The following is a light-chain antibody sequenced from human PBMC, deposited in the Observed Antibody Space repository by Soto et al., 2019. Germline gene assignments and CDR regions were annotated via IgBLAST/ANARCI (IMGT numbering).Light chain of an antibody. CDR3: QSYDRSLSGYV. CDR1: SSNIGAGYE. CDR2: ENN. J-gene: IGLJ1*01. Sequence: QSVLTQPPSVSEAPGQRVTISCTGSSSNIGAGYEAHWYQQVPGTAPKLLIYENNNRPSGVPDRFSGSKSGTSASLAITGLRAEDEAEYYCQSYDRSLSGYVFGTGTKLTVL. V-gene: IGLV1-40*01.